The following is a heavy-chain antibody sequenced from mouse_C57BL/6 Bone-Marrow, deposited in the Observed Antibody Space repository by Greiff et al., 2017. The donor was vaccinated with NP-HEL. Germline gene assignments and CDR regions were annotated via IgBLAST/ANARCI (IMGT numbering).Heavy chain of an antibody. J-gene: IGHJ3*01. V-gene: IGHV1-81*01. Sequence: VNVVESGAELARPGASVKLSCKASGYTFTSYGISWVKQRTGQGLEWIGEIYPRSGNTYYNEKFKGKATLTADKSSSTAYMELRSLTSEDSAVYFCARKNYYDYDGSLAYWGQGTLVTVSA. CDR1: GYTFTSYG. CDR3: ARKNYYDYDGSLAY. CDR2: IYPRSGNT. D-gene: IGHD2-4*01.